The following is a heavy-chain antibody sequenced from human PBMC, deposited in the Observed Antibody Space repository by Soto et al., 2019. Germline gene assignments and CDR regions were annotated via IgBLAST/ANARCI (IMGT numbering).Heavy chain of an antibody. CDR1: GFTFSSYS. V-gene: IGHV3-21*01. Sequence: LRLSCAASGFTFSSYSMNWVRQAPGKGLEWVSSISSSSSYIYYADSVKGRFTISRDNAKNSLYLQMNSLRAEDTAVYYCASSSAGWLANYYYYGMDVWGQGTTVTVSS. D-gene: IGHD6-19*01. J-gene: IGHJ6*02. CDR3: ASSSAGWLANYYYYGMDV. CDR2: ISSSSSYI.